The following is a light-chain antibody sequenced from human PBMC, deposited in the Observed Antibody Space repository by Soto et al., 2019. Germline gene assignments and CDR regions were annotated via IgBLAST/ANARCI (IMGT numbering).Light chain of an antibody. CDR2: LNSDGSH. J-gene: IGLJ3*02. V-gene: IGLV4-69*01. CDR1: SGHNSDA. CDR3: PTCSTDIGV. Sequence: QPVLTQPPSASASLGASVTLTCTLSSGHNSDAIAWHQQQPEKGPPYLMMLNSDGSHSKGDGTHDRFSGSSSGAARYLTSSSLEAEDEDDYCCPTCSTDIGVFGGGTKLTVL.